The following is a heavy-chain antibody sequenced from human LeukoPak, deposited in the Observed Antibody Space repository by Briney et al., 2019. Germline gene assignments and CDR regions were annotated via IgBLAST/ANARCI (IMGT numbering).Heavy chain of an antibody. J-gene: IGHJ3*02. CDR2: INPNSGGT. V-gene: IGHV1-2*02. CDR3: AREGRGWAFDI. D-gene: IGHD2-15*01. CDR1: GYTFTVYY. Sequence: ASVTVSCKASGYTFTVYYIHWVRQAPGQGLEWMGWINPNSGGTNYAQKFQGSVTMTRDTSISAAYMELSRLRSDDTAVYYCAREGRGWAFDIWGQGTMVTVSS.